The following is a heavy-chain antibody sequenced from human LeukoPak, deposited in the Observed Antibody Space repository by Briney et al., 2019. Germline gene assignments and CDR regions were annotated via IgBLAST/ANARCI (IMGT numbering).Heavy chain of an antibody. J-gene: IGHJ4*02. CDR1: GGSISSYY. CDR2: IYTSGST. CDR3: ARGGSLDIVVVPAAMPAATMYCGGDCFDY. Sequence: SETLSLTXTVSGGSISSYYWSWIRQTAGKGLEWIGRIYTSGSTNYNPSLKRRVTMSVDTSKNQFSLKLSSVTAADTAVYYCARGGSLDIVVVPAAMPAATMYCGGDCFDYWGQGTLVTVSS. D-gene: IGHD2-2*03. V-gene: IGHV4-4*07.